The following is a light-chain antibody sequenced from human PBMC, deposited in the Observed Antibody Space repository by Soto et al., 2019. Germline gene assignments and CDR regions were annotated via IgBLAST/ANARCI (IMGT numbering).Light chain of an antibody. CDR3: CAYTSSGTRV. V-gene: IGLV2-14*01. CDR1: SSDVGGYNY. Sequence: QSALTQPASVSGSPGQSITISCTGTSSDVGGYNYVSWYQQYPGKAPQLIIYEVSNRPSGVSNRFSGSKSGNTASLTISGLQAEDEADYYCCAYTSSGTRVFGTGTKVTVL. CDR2: EVS. J-gene: IGLJ1*01.